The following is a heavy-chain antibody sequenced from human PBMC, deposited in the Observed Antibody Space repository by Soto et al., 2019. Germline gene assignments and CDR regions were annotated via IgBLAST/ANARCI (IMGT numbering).Heavy chain of an antibody. V-gene: IGHV1-69*13. CDR1: VGTFNTFV. J-gene: IGHJ1*01. CDR2: IIPIFGPA. D-gene: IGHD7-27*01. Sequence: GPSVKVSCKASVGTFNTFVLSWVRQAPGQGLEWMGGIIPIFGPADYPQKFQGRVTITADESTNTVYLELSRLRSEDTAVYYCARGSGASQYWGQGTQVTVSS. CDR3: ARGSGASQY.